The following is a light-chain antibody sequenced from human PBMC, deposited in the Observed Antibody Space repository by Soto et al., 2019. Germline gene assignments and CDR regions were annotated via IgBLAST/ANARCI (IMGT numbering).Light chain of an antibody. Sequence: QSVLTQPASVSGSPGQSIAISCTGTSSDVGAYNYVSWYQQHPGKAPKLMIYDVSNRPSGVSNRFSGSKSDNTASLTISGLQAEDKADYYCSSYTSSSTYVFGTGTK. CDR1: SSDVGAYNY. CDR3: SSYTSSSTYV. CDR2: DVS. V-gene: IGLV2-14*03. J-gene: IGLJ1*01.